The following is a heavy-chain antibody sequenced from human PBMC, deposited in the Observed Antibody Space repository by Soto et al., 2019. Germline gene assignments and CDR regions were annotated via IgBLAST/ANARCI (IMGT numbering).Heavy chain of an antibody. D-gene: IGHD5-18*01. Sequence: QVQLQESSPRLVTPSETLTLTCSLSGGSITNHYWGWIRQPPGKGLEFIGRIYPSGRAHYNPSLQSRVTMSVDTSKNQFSLKVNSVTAADTAIYYCARDYDVNTAVDYWYFDLWGRGTLVTVSS. CDR2: IYPSGRA. CDR1: GGSITNHY. V-gene: IGHV4-4*07. CDR3: ARDYDVNTAVDYWYFDL. J-gene: IGHJ2*01.